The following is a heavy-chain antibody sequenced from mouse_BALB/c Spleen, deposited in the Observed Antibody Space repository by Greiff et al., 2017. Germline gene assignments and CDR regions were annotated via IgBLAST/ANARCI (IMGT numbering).Heavy chain of an antibody. V-gene: IGHV1-54*03. D-gene: IGHD2-4*01. CDR1: GYAFTNYL. CDR3: ATMITSAWCAY. Sequence: QVQLQQSGAELVRPGTSVKVSCKASGYAFTNYLIEWVKQRPGQGLEWIGVINPGSGGTNYNEKFKGKATLTADKSSSTAYMQLSSLTSDDSAVYFCATMITSAWCAYWGQGTLVTVAA. J-gene: IGHJ3*01. CDR2: INPGSGGT.